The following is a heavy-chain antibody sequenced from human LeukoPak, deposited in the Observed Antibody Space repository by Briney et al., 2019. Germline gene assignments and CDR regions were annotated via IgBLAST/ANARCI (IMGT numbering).Heavy chain of an antibody. J-gene: IGHJ4*02. Sequence: AGGSLRLSCAASGFTFSSYSMNWVRQAPGKGLEWGSSISSSGAYIFYADSVRGRLNISRDNAQNSLYLQMNSLRAEDTAVYYCAREPTTVSPPGWGQGTLVTVSS. V-gene: IGHV3-21*01. CDR3: AREPTTVSPPG. CDR2: ISSSGAYI. CDR1: GFTFSSYS. D-gene: IGHD4-11*01.